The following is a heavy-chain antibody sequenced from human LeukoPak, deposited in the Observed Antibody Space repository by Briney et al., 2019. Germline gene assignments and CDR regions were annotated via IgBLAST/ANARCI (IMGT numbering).Heavy chain of an antibody. V-gene: IGHV5-51*01. CDR2: IYPGDSDT. J-gene: IGHJ4*02. D-gene: IGHD6-13*01. CDR3: VRQSGSSWYAED. Sequence: GESLKISCQGSGDSFTSYWIGWVRQLPGKGLEWMGIIYPGDSDTRYSPSFQGQVTFSADKSISTAYLQWSSLKASDTAMYYCVRQSGSSWYAEDWGQGTLVTVSS. CDR1: GDSFTSYW.